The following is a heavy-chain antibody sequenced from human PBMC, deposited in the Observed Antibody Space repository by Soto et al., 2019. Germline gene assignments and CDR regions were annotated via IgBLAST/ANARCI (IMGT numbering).Heavy chain of an antibody. CDR1: GFTFSNAW. J-gene: IGHJ4*02. D-gene: IGHD3-3*01. CDR3: TTEYDFWSGYWPFFDY. V-gene: IGHV3-15*01. CDR2: IKSKTDGGTT. Sequence: GGSLRLSCAASGFTFSNAWMSWVRQAPGKGLEWVGRIKSKTDGGTTDYAAPVKARFTISRDDSKNTLYLQMNSLKTEDTAVYYCTTEYDFWSGYWPFFDYWGQGTLVTVSS.